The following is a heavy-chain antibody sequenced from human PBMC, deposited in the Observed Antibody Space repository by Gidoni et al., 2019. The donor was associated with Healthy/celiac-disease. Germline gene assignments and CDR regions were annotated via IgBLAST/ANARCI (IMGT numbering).Heavy chain of an antibody. D-gene: IGHD3-22*01. CDR1: GFTFSSYG. CDR3: ASGWNYYDSSGYYWADY. J-gene: IGHJ4*02. Sequence: QVQLVESGGGVVQPGRSLRLSCAASGFTFSSYGMHWVRQAPGKGLEWVAVIWYDGSNKYYADSVKGRFTISRDNSKNTLYLQMNSLRAEDTAVYYCASGWNYYDSSGYYWADYWGQGTLVTVSS. CDR2: IWYDGSNK. V-gene: IGHV3-33*01.